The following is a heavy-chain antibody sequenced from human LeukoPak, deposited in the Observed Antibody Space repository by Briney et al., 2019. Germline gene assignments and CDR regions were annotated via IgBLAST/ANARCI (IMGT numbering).Heavy chain of an antibody. V-gene: IGHV4-39*07. CDR1: GGSISSSSYY. J-gene: IGHJ5*02. D-gene: IGHD6-13*01. CDR2: IYHSGST. Sequence: SETLSLTCTVSGGSISSSSYYWDWIRQPPGKGLEWIGSIYHSGSTYYNPSLKSRVTISVDTSKNQFSLKLSSVTAADTAVYYCARVGTGIAAAGTRNWFDPWGQGTLVTVSS. CDR3: ARVGTGIAAAGTRNWFDP.